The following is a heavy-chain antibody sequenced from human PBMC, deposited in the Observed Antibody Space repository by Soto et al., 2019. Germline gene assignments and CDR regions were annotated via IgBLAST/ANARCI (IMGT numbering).Heavy chain of an antibody. CDR3: ARRGPGTYFDY. D-gene: IGHD6-13*01. CDR1: GFTFSSYA. V-gene: IGHV3-23*01. Sequence: EVQLLESGGGLVQPGGSLRLSCAASGFTFSSYAMRWVRQAPGKGLEWVSAISGSGDSTYYTDSVKGRFTISRDNSKNTLYRKMTSLRAEDTAVYYCARRGPGTYFDYWGQGPLVTVSS. J-gene: IGHJ4*02. CDR2: ISGSGDST.